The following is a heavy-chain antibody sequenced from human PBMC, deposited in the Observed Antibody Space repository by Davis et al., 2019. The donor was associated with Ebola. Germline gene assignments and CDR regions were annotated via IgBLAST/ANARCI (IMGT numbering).Heavy chain of an antibody. CDR3: ARDRSSSWPFDY. Sequence: SVKVSCKASGGTFSSYAISWVRQAPGQGLEWMGGIIPIFGTANYAQKLQGRVTMTTDTSTSTAYMELRSLRSDDTAVYYCARDRSSSWPFDYWGQGTLVTVSS. CDR2: IIPIFGTA. V-gene: IGHV1-69*05. J-gene: IGHJ4*02. D-gene: IGHD6-13*01. CDR1: GGTFSSYA.